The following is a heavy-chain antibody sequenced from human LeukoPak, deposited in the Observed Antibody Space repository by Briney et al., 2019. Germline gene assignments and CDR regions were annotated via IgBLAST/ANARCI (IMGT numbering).Heavy chain of an antibody. CDR1: GFTFSSYE. CDR3: ARGGSGSYYSEYYFNY. CDR2: ISSGGTSI. V-gene: IGHV3-48*03. D-gene: IGHD3-10*01. J-gene: IGHJ4*02. Sequence: QPGGSLRLSCAASGFTFSSYEMSWVRQAPGKRLEWVSYISSGGTSIYYADSMKGRFTISRDNAKNSLYLQVNNLRAEDTAMYYCARGGSGSYYSEYYFNYWGQGTLVTVSS.